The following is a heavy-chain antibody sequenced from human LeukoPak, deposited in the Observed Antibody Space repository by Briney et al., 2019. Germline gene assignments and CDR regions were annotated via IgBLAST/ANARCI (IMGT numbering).Heavy chain of an antibody. J-gene: IGHJ4*02. V-gene: IGHV4-59*01. Sequence: SETLSLTCTVSGGSISNYYWSWVRQPPGKGLEWIGYIYYSGSTNYNPSLKSRVTISVDTSKNQFSLKLSSVTAADTAVYYCARGIAAADWGQGTLVTVSS. CDR2: IYYSGST. D-gene: IGHD6-13*01. CDR1: GGSISNYY. CDR3: ARGIAAAD.